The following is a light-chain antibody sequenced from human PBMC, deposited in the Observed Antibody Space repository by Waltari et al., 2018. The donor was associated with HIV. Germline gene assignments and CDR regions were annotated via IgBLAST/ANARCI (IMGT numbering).Light chain of an antibody. J-gene: IGLJ3*02. CDR2: EGI. CDR1: RSDVGNYNL. Sequence: QSALTQPASVSGSPGQSSTISCTGTRSDVGNYNLVSWYQQHPGKAPKLMIYEGIKRPSGVSNRISGSKSGNTASLTISGLQAEDEADYYCCSDGGSSKWVFGGGTKLTVL. V-gene: IGLV2-23*01. CDR3: CSDGGSSKWV.